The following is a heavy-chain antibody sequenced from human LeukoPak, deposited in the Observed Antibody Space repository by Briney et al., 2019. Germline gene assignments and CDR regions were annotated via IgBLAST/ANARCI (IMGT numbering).Heavy chain of an antibody. D-gene: IGHD3-22*01. J-gene: IGHJ3*02. CDR3: ARGPYSYDSSGAFDI. CDR2: ISSSGST. CDR1: GDSISSGDYY. Sequence: SETLSLTCTVSGDSISSGDYYWSWIRQPAGKGLEWIGRISSSGSTNYNPSLKSRVTISVDTSKNQFSLKLSSVTAADTAVYFCARGPYSYDSSGAFDIWGQGTTVTVSS. V-gene: IGHV4-61*02.